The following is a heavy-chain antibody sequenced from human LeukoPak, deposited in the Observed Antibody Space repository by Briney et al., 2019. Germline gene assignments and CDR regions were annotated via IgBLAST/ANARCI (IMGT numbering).Heavy chain of an antibody. V-gene: IGHV4-34*01. CDR3: ARIGEQWLSYFDY. J-gene: IGHJ4*02. Sequence: SETLSLTCAVYGGSFSGYYWSWIRQPPGKGLEWIGEINHSGSTNYNPSLKSRVTISVDTSKNQFSLKLSSVTAADTAVYYCARIGEQWLSYFDYWGQGTLVTVPS. D-gene: IGHD6-19*01. CDR2: INHSGST. CDR1: GGSFSGYY.